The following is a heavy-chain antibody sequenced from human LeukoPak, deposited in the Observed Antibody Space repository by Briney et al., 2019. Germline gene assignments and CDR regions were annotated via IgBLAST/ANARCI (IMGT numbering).Heavy chain of an antibody. D-gene: IGHD3-3*01. CDR2: IYYSGST. CDR3: ARTPPGRFLEWLLDY. CDR1: GGSISSYY. Sequence: SETLSLTCTGSGGSISSYYWSWIRQPPGKGVKWIGYIYYSGSTNYNPSLKGRVTISVDTSKDQFSLKLSSVTAADTAVYYCARTPPGRFLEWLLDYWGQGTLVTVSS. J-gene: IGHJ4*02. V-gene: IGHV4-59*01.